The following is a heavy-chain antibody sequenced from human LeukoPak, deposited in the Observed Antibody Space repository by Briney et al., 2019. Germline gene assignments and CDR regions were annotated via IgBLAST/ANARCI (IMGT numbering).Heavy chain of an antibody. CDR3: ARDRVGSLRPMDV. Sequence: PGGSLRLSCAASGFTFSSYSMNWVRQAPGKGLEWVSSISSSSSYIYYADSVKGRFTISRDNAKNSLYLQMNSLRAEDTAVYYCARDRVGSLRPMDVWGKGTTVTVSS. CDR1: GFTFSSYS. D-gene: IGHD6-13*01. V-gene: IGHV3-21*01. CDR2: ISSSSSYI. J-gene: IGHJ6*04.